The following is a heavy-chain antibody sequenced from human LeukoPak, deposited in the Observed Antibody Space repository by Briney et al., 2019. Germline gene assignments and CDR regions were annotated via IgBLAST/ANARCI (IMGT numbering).Heavy chain of an antibody. CDR2: ISSGSSNTV. CDR1: GFTFTDYY. Sequence: GGSLRLSCAASGFTFTDYYMSWIRQAPGEGLEWVSYISSGSSNTVYYADSVKGRFTISRDNAKNSLSLQMNSLRAEDTAVYYCARTVGSWELDYWGQGTLVTVSS. CDR3: ARTVGSWELDY. V-gene: IGHV3-11*04. J-gene: IGHJ4*02. D-gene: IGHD1-26*01.